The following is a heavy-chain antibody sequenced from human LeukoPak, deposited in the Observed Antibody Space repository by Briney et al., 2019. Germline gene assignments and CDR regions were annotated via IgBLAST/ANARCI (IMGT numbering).Heavy chain of an antibody. Sequence: GGSLRLSCAASGFTLSSYAMSWVRQAPGKGLEWVSAISGSGGSTYYADSVKGRFTISRDNSKNTLYLQMNSLRAEDTAVYYCAKDQGQQWLDYYFDYWGQGTLVTVSS. V-gene: IGHV3-23*01. CDR2: ISGSGGST. CDR1: GFTLSSYA. J-gene: IGHJ4*02. D-gene: IGHD6-19*01. CDR3: AKDQGQQWLDYYFDY.